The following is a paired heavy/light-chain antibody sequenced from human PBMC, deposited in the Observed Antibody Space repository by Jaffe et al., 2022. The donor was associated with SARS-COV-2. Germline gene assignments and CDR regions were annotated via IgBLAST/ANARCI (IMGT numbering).Heavy chain of an antibody. J-gene: IGHJ6*03. CDR3: ARGPYYNYMDV. CDR1: GYTFTDYA. V-gene: IGHV1-3*01. Sequence: QVQLVQSAAEVKKPGASVKVSCQASGYTFTDYAIHWVRQAPGQRPEWMGWINAGNGNTKHSQSFQGRVTITRDTPASIAYMELSSLGSEDTAVYYCARGPYYNYMDVWGKGTTVTVSS. CDR2: INAGNGNT.
Light chain of an antibody. Sequence: EIVLTQSPGTLSLSPGERATLSCRPSQSVSSSYLAWFQQKPGQAPRLLIYGASNRATGIPDRFSGSGSGTDFTLTISRLEPEDFAVYYCQQYDTSPQTFGQGTKVEIK. CDR3: QQYDTSPQT. V-gene: IGKV3-20*01. CDR2: GAS. CDR1: QSVSSSY. J-gene: IGKJ1*01.